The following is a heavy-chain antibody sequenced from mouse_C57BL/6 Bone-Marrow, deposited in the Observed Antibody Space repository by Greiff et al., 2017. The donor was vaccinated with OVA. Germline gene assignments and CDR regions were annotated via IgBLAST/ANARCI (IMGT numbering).Heavy chain of an antibody. Sequence: EVMLVESGEGLVKPGGSLKLSCAASGFNFSSYAMSWVRQTPEKRLEWVAYISSGGDYIYYADTVKGRFTISRDNARNTLYLQMSSLKSEDTAMYYCTRDSSVYAMDYWGQGTSVTVSS. CDR1: GFNFSSYA. V-gene: IGHV5-9-1*02. CDR2: ISSGGDYI. CDR3: TRDSSVYAMDY. D-gene: IGHD2-12*01. J-gene: IGHJ4*01.